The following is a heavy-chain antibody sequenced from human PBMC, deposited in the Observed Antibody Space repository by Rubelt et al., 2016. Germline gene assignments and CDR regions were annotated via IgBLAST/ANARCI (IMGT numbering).Heavy chain of an antibody. Sequence: VEARGGVVQPGRSLRLSCAASGFTFSSYAMHWVRQAPGKGLEWVAVISYDGSNKYYADSVKGRFTISRDNSKNTLYLQMNSLRAEDTAVYYCAKERSGYNVAFDIWGQGTMVTVSS. CDR2: ISYDGSNK. D-gene: IGHD3-22*01. V-gene: IGHV3-30*04. CDR1: GFTFSSYA. CDR3: AKERSGYNVAFDI. J-gene: IGHJ3*02.